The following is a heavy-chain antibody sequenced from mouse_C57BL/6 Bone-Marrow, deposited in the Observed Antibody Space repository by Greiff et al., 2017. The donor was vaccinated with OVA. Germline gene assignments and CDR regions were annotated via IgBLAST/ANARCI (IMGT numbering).Heavy chain of an antibody. J-gene: IGHJ2*01. CDR1: GYAFTNYL. CDR2: INPGSGGT. V-gene: IGHV1-54*01. CDR3: ARSGDYDEVDY. Sequence: QVQLKESGAELVRPGTSVKVSCKASGYAFTNYLIEWVKQRPGQGLEWIGVINPGSGGTNYNEKFKGKATLTADKSSSTAYMQLSSLTSEDSAVYFCARSGDYDEVDYWGQGTTLTVSS. D-gene: IGHD2-4*01.